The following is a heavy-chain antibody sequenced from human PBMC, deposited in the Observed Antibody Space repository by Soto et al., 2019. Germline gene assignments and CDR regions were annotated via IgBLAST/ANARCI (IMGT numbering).Heavy chain of an antibody. CDR2: ISGSGGST. Sequence: ETLSLSCAASGFTFSSYAMSWVRQAPGKGLEWVSAISGSGGSTYYADSVKGRFTISRDNSKNTLYLQMNSLRAEDTAVYYCAKGLGDPYYFDYWGQGTLVTVSS. CDR3: AKGLGDPYYFDY. CDR1: GFTFSSYA. J-gene: IGHJ4*02. D-gene: IGHD4-17*01. V-gene: IGHV3-23*01.